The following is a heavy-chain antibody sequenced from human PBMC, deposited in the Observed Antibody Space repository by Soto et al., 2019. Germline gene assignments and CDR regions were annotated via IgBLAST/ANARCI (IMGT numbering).Heavy chain of an antibody. J-gene: IGHJ4*02. D-gene: IGHD1-26*01. CDR1: GFTFTSSA. CDR3: AASRGGATTFDY. Sequence: ASVKVSCKASGFTFTSSAVQWVRQARGQRLEWIGWIVVGSGNTNYAQKFQERVTITRDMSTSTAYMELSSLRSEDTAVYYCAASRGGATTFDYWGQGTLVTVSS. V-gene: IGHV1-58*01. CDR2: IVVGSGNT.